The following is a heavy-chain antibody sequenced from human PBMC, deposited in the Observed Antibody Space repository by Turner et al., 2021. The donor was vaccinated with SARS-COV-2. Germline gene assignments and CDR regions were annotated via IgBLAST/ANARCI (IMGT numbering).Heavy chain of an antibody. CDR3: AKGPWYYYDSSGLPYYFDY. J-gene: IGHJ4*02. V-gene: IGHV3-33*06. D-gene: IGHD3-22*01. Sequence: QVQLVESGGGVVQPGRSLRLSCAASGFTFSSYGMHWVRQAPGKGLEWVAVIWYDGSNKYYADSVKGRFTISRDNSKNTLYLQMNSLRAEDTAVYYCAKGPWYYYDSSGLPYYFDYWGQGTLVTVSS. CDR2: IWYDGSNK. CDR1: GFTFSSYG.